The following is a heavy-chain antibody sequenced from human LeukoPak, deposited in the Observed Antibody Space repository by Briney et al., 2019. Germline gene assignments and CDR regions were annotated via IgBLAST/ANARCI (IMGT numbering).Heavy chain of an antibody. D-gene: IGHD3-22*01. J-gene: IGHJ4*02. Sequence: TSETLSLTCIVSGDSISSSTYYWGWIRQPPGEGLEWIGNISYSGSPYYNPSLKSRVTISVDTSKNQFSLKLRSVTAADTAVYYCARSKSRYYHSPGYWGQGTLVTVSS. CDR3: ARSKSRYYHSPGY. CDR1: GDSISSSTYY. V-gene: IGHV4-39*01. CDR2: ISYSGSP.